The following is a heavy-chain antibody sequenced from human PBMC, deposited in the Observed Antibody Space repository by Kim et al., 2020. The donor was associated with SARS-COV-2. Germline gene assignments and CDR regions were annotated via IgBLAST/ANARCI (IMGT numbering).Heavy chain of an antibody. CDR2: INTGYGNT. D-gene: IGHD6-13*01. J-gene: IGHJ6*02. CDR1: GYIFTSYA. V-gene: IGHV1-3*04. CDR3: ARINMAAGGSTAYYAMDV. Sequence: ASVKVSCKASGYIFTSYAMQWVRQAPGQRLEWMGWINTGYGNTKYSRKFQGRVTITRDTSASAVYMEVSSLRSEDTAVYYCARINMAAGGSTAYYAMDVWGQGTTVTVSS.